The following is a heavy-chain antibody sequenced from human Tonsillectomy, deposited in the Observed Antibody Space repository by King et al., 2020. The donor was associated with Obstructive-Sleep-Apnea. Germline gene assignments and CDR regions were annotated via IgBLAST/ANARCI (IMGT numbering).Heavy chain of an antibody. D-gene: IGHD2-21*02. V-gene: IGHV1-69*10. J-gene: IGHJ3*02. Sequence: QLVQSGAEVKKPGSSVKVSCKASGGTFSSYAISWVRQAPGQGLEWMGGIIPILGIANYAQKFQGRVTITADKSTSTAYMELSSLRSEDTAVYYCARVGGRYCGGDCTRNAFDIWGQGTMVTVSS. CDR2: IIPILGIA. CDR3: ARVGGRYCGGDCTRNAFDI. CDR1: GGTFSSYA.